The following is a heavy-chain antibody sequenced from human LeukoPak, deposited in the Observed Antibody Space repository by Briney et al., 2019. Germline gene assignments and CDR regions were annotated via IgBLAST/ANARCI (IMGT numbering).Heavy chain of an antibody. CDR3: ARGRGRFRASEYGYYMDV. Sequence: SVKVSCKASGGTFANYALTWVRQAPGQGLEWMGRIIPLLDIANYAQKFQGRVTITADKSTSTAYMELSSLRSDDTAVYYCARGRGRFRASEYGYYMDVWGKGTTVTVSS. J-gene: IGHJ6*03. D-gene: IGHD3-16*01. CDR1: GGTFANYA. V-gene: IGHV1-69*04. CDR2: IIPLLDIA.